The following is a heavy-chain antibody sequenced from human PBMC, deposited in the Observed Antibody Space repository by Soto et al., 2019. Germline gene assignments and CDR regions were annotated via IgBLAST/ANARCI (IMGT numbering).Heavy chain of an antibody. CDR3: ARDRVTMVRGVIITRKGFDY. CDR1: GFTFSSYA. Sequence: QVQLVESGGGVVQPGRSLRLSCVASGFTFSSYAMHWVRQAPGKGLEWVAVISYDGSNKYYADSVKGRFTISRDNSKNTLYLQMNSLRAEDTAVYYCARDRVTMVRGVIITRKGFDYWGQGTLVTVSS. J-gene: IGHJ4*02. CDR2: ISYDGSNK. V-gene: IGHV3-30-3*01. D-gene: IGHD3-10*01.